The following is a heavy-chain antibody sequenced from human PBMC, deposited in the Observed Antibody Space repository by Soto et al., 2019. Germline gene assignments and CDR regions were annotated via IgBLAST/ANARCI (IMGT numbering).Heavy chain of an antibody. CDR1: GFTFSSYG. Sequence: QVQLVESGGGVVQPGRSLRLSCAASGFTFSSYGMHWVRQAPGKGLEWVAVISYDGSNKYYADSVKGRFTISRDNSQNKLYLQMNNLGAYDRAVDYCANDYGDYSLPDYWGQGTLVTVSS. V-gene: IGHV3-30*18. D-gene: IGHD4-17*01. CDR2: ISYDGSNK. CDR3: ANDYGDYSLPDY. J-gene: IGHJ4*02.